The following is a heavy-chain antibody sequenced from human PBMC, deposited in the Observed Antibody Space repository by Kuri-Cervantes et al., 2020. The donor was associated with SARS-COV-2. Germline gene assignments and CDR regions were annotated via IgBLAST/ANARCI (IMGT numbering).Heavy chain of an antibody. CDR3: AKPLGYSGYDPPDY. D-gene: IGHD5-12*01. CDR2: ISGSGGAT. Sequence: GGSLRLSCAASGFTFSSHAMIWVRQAPGKGLEWVSSISGSGGATYYADSAKGRFTISRDNSKNTLSLQMNSLRAEDTAVCYCAKPLGYSGYDPPDYWGQGTLVTVSS. J-gene: IGHJ4*02. CDR1: GFTFSSHA. V-gene: IGHV3-23*01.